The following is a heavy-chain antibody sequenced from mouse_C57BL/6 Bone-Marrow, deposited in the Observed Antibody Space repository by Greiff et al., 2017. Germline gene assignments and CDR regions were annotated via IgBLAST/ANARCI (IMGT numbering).Heavy chain of an antibody. CDR2: IWSGGST. V-gene: IGHV2-2*01. CDR1: GFSLTSYG. J-gene: IGHJ3*01. D-gene: IGHD4-1*01. Sequence: QVTLKESGPGLVQPSQSLSITCTVSGFSLTSYGVHWVRQSPGKGLEWLGVIWSGGSTDYNAAFISRLSISKDNSKSQVFFKMNSLQADDTAIYYCARNGGSGRGFAYWGQGTLVTVSA. CDR3: ARNGGSGRGFAY.